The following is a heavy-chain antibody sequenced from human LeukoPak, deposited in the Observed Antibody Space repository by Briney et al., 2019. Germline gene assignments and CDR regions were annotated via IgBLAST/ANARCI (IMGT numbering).Heavy chain of an antibody. CDR3: ARDPLNYIGGEGPI. CDR1: GFTFSSYS. CDR2: ISSSSSYI. J-gene: IGHJ3*02. V-gene: IGHV3-21*01. D-gene: IGHD2-21*01. Sequence: GGSLGLSCAASGFTFSSYSMNWVRQAPGKGLEWVSSISSSSSYIYYADSVKGRFTISRDNAKNSLYLQMNSLRAEDTAVYYCARDPLNYIGGEGPIWGQGTMVTVSS.